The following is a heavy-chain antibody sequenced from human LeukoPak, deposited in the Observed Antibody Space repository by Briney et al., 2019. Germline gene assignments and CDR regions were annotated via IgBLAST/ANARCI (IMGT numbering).Heavy chain of an antibody. J-gene: IGHJ5*02. CDR2: INPNSGGT. CDR3: ARLYEQQLVLGWFDP. V-gene: IGHV1-2*02. D-gene: IGHD6-13*01. CDR1: GYTFTGYH. Sequence: GASVKVSCKASGYTFTGYHMHWVRQAPGQGLEWMGWINPNSGGTNYAQKFQGRVTMTRDTSISTAYMELSRLRSDDTAVYYCARLYEQQLVLGWFDPWGQGTLVTVSS.